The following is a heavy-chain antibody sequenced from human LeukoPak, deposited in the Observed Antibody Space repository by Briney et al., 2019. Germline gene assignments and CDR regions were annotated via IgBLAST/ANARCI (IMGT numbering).Heavy chain of an antibody. Sequence: GRSLRPSCPTSGSTFGDYAMSWVRQAQGRGMGWVGLIRSKAYGGTTDTAASVTGRFSILRDDSKNIAYLQMNSLKTDDAGVYYCTRAFEPNTGWYIHFHWGQGTVVTVSS. CDR1: GSTFGDYA. D-gene: IGHD6-19*01. CDR2: IRSKAYGGTT. J-gene: IGHJ4*02. V-gene: IGHV3-49*04. CDR3: TRAFEPNTGWYIHFH.